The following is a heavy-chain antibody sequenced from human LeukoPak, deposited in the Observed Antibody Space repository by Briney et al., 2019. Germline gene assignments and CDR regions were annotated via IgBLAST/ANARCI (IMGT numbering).Heavy chain of an antibody. V-gene: IGHV3-30*18. J-gene: IGHJ4*02. CDR1: GFTFSSYG. D-gene: IGHD5-24*01. CDR2: ISYDGSNK. CDR3: AKDQDDGYNDY. Sequence: PGGSLRLSCAASGFTFSSYGMHWVRQAPGKGLEWVAVISYDGSNKYYADSVKGRFTISRDNSKNTLYLQMNSLRAEDTAVYYCAKDQDDGYNDYWGQGTLVTVSS.